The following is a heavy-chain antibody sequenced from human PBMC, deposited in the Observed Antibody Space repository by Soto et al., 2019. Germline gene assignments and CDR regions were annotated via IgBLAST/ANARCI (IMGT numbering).Heavy chain of an antibody. J-gene: IGHJ4*02. V-gene: IGHV4-31*03. D-gene: IGHD2-21*02. Sequence: QVQLQESGPGLVRPSQTLSLTCTVSGGAISTGATYWSWIRQRPGKGLEWIGYIYYSGYVYYNASLKSRVTMSVDTSKNQFSLKLRSVTDADTAVYYCARGAHIAVVTAIYFDLWGQGTPVTVSS. CDR1: GGAISTGATY. CDR2: IYYSGYV. CDR3: ARGAHIAVVTAIYFDL.